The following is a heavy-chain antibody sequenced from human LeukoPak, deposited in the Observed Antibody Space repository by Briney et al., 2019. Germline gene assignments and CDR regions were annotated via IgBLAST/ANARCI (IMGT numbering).Heavy chain of an antibody. CDR2: INHSGST. Sequence: PSETLSLTCAVYGGSFSGYYWSWIRQPPGKGLEWIGEINHSGSTNYNPSLKSRVTISLGTSKNQFSLRLSSVTAADTAVYYCTYSGSNYPDYWGLGTLVIVSS. D-gene: IGHD1-26*01. CDR3: TYSGSNYPDY. J-gene: IGHJ4*02. V-gene: IGHV4-34*01. CDR1: GGSFSGYY.